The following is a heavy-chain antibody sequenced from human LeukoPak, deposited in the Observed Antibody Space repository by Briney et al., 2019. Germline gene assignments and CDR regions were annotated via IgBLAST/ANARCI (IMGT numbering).Heavy chain of an antibody. Sequence: SETLSLTCTVSGASINSRSYYWGWLRQPPGKGLDWIGSIYYSGITYYSPSLKSRVTISVDTSKNQFSLKLNSVTAADTAVYYCARMGRIAVAGLDYWGQGTLVTVSS. D-gene: IGHD6-19*01. CDR2: IYYSGIT. CDR1: GASINSRSYY. J-gene: IGHJ4*02. CDR3: ARMGRIAVAGLDY. V-gene: IGHV4-39*07.